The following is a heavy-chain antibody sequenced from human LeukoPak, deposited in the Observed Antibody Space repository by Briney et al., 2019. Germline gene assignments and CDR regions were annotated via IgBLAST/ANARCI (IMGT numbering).Heavy chain of an antibody. CDR3: ARDRGGGGDTKEWDY. CDR2: ISSSSSTI. J-gene: IGHJ4*02. Sequence: GGSLRLSCAASGFTFSSYSMNWVRQAPGKGLEWVSYISSSSSTIYYADSVKGRFTISRDNAKNSLYLQMNSLRAEDTAVYYCARDRGGGGDTKEWDYWGQGTLVTVSS. CDR1: GFTFSSYS. D-gene: IGHD2-21*01. V-gene: IGHV3-48*04.